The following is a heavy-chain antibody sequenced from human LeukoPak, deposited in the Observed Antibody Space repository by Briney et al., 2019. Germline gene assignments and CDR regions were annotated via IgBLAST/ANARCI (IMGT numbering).Heavy chain of an antibody. CDR1: GFTFSSHG. CDR3: ARDGEAFGWNYAFDY. V-gene: IGHV3-23*01. Sequence: GGSLRLSCAASGFTFSSHGINWVRQAPGKGLEWVSGISPSGDITYYTDSVQGRFTISRDNAKNSLYLQMNSLRAEDTAVYFCARDGEAFGWNYAFDYWGQGTLVTVSS. J-gene: IGHJ4*02. CDR2: ISPSGDIT. D-gene: IGHD1-7*01.